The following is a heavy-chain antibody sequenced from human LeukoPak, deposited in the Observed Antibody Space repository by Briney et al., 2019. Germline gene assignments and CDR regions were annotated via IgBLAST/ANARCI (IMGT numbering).Heavy chain of an antibody. CDR1: GVTFSNAW. V-gene: IGHV3-53*01. CDR3: ARGQGDY. J-gene: IGHJ4*02. CDR2: IYTTGIT. Sequence: GGSLRLSCAASGVTFSNAWMSWVRQAPGKGLEWVSVIYTTGITYYADSVKGRFTISRDNSKNTLYLQMNSLRADDTAVYYCARGQGDYWGQGTLVTFSS.